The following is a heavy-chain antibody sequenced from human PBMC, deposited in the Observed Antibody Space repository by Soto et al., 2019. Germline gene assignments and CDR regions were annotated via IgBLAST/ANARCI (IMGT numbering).Heavy chain of an antibody. CDR3: AGRRGYGGLNYYYYGMDV. CDR1: GGSFSGYY. J-gene: IGHJ6*02. Sequence: SETLSLTCAVYGGSFSGYYWSWIRQPPGKGLEWIGEINHSGSTNYNPSLKSRVTISVDTSKNQFSLKLSSVTAADTAVYYCAGRRGYGGLNYYYYGMDVWGQGTTVTVSS. D-gene: IGHD5-12*01. CDR2: INHSGST. V-gene: IGHV4-34*01.